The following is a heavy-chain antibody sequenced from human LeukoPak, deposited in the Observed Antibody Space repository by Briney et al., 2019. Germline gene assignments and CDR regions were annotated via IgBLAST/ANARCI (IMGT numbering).Heavy chain of an antibody. J-gene: IGHJ4*02. CDR3: ARTDYGESFDY. CDR1: EYTFTNYY. CDR2: INPNGGRT. Sequence: ASVKVSCKASEYTFTNYYIHWVRQAPGQGLERMGIINPNGGRTTYAQKLQGRVTMTTDTSTSTVYMELSSLRSEDTAVYYCARTDYGESFDYWGQGTLVTVSS. D-gene: IGHD4-17*01. V-gene: IGHV1-46*03.